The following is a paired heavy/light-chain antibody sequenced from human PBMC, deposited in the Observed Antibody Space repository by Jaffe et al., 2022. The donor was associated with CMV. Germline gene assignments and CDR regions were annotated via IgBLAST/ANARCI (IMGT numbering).Light chain of an antibody. V-gene: IGLV4-69*01. J-gene: IGLJ2*01. CDR2: LNSDGSH. CDR3: QTWGTIGVV. Sequence: QLVLTQSPSASASLGASVKLTCTLSSGHSSYAIAWHQQQPEKGPRYLMKLNSDGSHSKGDGIPDRFSGSSSGAERYLTISSLQSEDEADYYCQTWGTIGVVFGGGTKLTVL. CDR1: SGHSSYA.
Heavy chain of an antibody. D-gene: IGHD1-1*01. V-gene: IGHV1-58*01. J-gene: IGHJ6*02. CDR2: IVVGSGNT. CDR3: AADQRTGTTNYYYGMDV. CDR1: GFTFTSSA. Sequence: QMQLVQSGPEVKKPGTSVKVSCKASGFTFTSSAVQWVRQARGQRLEWIGWIVVGSGNTNYAQKFQERVTITRDMSTSTAYMELSSLRSEDTAVYYCAADQRTGTTNYYYGMDVWGQGTTVTVSS.